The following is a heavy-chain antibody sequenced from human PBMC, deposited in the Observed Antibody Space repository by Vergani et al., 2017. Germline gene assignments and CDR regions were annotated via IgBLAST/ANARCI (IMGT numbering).Heavy chain of an antibody. V-gene: IGHV4-31*03. CDR3: ARVNPYLGSPVDIVATVDY. CDR2: IYSSGST. J-gene: IGHJ4*02. CDR1: GGSISSGGYY. D-gene: IGHD5-12*01. Sequence: QVQLQESGPGLVKPSQTLSLTCTVSGGSISSGGYYWSWIRQHPGKGLEWIGYIYSSGSTYYNPSLKSRVTISVDTSKNQFSLKLSSVTAADTAVYYCARVNPYLGSPVDIVATVDYWGQGTLVTVSS.